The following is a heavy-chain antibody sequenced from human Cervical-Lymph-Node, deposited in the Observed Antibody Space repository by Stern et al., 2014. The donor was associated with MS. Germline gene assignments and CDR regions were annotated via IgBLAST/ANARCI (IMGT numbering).Heavy chain of an antibody. CDR2: VYYSGAT. D-gene: IGHD2-8*02. CDR1: GDSISSYTHY. V-gene: IGHV4-39*01. J-gene: IGHJ4*02. Sequence: QVQLQESGPGLVKPSETLSLTCAVSGDSISSYTHYWAWIRQPPGKGLEWIGSVYYSGATYNTPSLKSPVPIPVATSKNHSSRGLTSVTAADTAVYYCAKHACTGAACPFDLWGQGTLVTVSS. CDR3: AKHACTGAACPFDL.